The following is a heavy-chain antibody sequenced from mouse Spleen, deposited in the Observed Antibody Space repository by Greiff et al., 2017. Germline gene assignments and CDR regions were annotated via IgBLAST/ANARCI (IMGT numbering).Heavy chain of an antibody. CDR1: GYTFTSYW. Sequence: QVQLQQPGAELVRPGTSVKLSCKASGYTFTSYWMHWVKQRPGQGLEWIGVIDPSDSYTNYNQKFKGKATLTVDTSSSTAYLQLSSLTSEDTAIYYCARILLDYWGQGTTLTVSS. CDR2: IDPSDSYT. D-gene: IGHD1-1*01. CDR3: ARILLDY. J-gene: IGHJ2*01. V-gene: IGHV1-59*01.